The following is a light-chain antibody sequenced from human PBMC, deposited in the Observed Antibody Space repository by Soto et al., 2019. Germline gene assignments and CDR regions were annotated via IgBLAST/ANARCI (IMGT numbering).Light chain of an antibody. CDR2: KAS. CDR3: QQYNNYSPYT. CDR1: QSISSW. J-gene: IGKJ2*01. V-gene: IGKV1-5*03. Sequence: DIQMTQSPSTLSASVGDRVTITCRASQSISSWLAWYQQKPGKAPKLLIYKASSLESGVPSRFSGSGSGTEFTLSISTLQPDDFSTSYCQQYNNYSPYTFGQGTKLEIK.